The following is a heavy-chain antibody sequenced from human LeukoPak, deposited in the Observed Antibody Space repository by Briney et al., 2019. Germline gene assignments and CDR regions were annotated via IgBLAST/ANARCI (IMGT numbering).Heavy chain of an antibody. CDR1: GFTFSRYG. CDR2: ISSDGTNK. CDR3: AKDPIAVAGNNYYRMDV. J-gene: IGHJ6*02. D-gene: IGHD6-19*01. V-gene: IGHV3-30*18. Sequence: GGSLILSCAASGFTFSRYGMYWVRQAPGKGLEWVAVISSDGTNKYYADSVKGRFTISRDNSKNTLYLQMNSLRAEDTAVYYCAKDPIAVAGNNYYRMDVWGQGTTVSVSS.